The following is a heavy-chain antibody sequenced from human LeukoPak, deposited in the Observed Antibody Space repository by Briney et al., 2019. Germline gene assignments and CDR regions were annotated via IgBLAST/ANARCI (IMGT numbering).Heavy chain of an antibody. CDR2: IYPGDSGT. V-gene: IGHV5-51*01. J-gene: IGHJ4*02. CDR1: GYSFISYW. Sequence: GESLKISCKASGYSFISYWIGWVRQMPGKGLEWMGIIYPGDSGTRYSPSFQGQVTISADKSTSTAYLQWSSLKASDTAMYYCARRSTTAAPLFDYWGQGTLVTVSS. D-gene: IGHD6-13*01. CDR3: ARRSTTAAPLFDY.